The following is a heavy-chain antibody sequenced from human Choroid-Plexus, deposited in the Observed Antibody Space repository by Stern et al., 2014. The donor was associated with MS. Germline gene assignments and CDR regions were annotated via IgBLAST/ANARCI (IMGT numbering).Heavy chain of an antibody. D-gene: IGHD3-9*01. CDR2: ISYDGTSN. J-gene: IGHJ4*02. CDR1: GFIFSSFG. CDR3: ARDRDWLTYYFDY. V-gene: IGHV3-30*03. Sequence: VPLVESGGGLVQPGRPLRLSCIGSGFIFSSFGMPWVRQAPGQGLERVAFISYDGTSNDDAVSVKGRFTIARDNSNNTLWMQMSSLRPEDTAVYYCARDRDWLTYYFDYWGQGSLVTVSS.